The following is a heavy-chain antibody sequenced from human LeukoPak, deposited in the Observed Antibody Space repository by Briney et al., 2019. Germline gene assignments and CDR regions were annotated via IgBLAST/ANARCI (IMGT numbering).Heavy chain of an antibody. V-gene: IGHV1-2*02. J-gene: IGHJ4*02. CDR1: GYTFTGYY. CDR3: ARGKDWGPY. Sequence: ASVKVSCKAFGYTFTGYYMHWVRQAPGQGLEWMGWINPNSGGTNSAQKFQGRVTMTGDTSISTAYMELSRLTSDDTAVYYCARGKDWGPYWGQGTLVTVSS. D-gene: IGHD7-27*01. CDR2: INPNSGGT.